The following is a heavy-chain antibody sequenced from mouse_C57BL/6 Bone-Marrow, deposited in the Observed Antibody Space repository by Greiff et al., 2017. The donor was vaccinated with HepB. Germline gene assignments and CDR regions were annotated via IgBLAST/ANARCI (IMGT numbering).Heavy chain of an antibody. CDR2: INPSSGYT. Sequence: VQLVESGAELARPGASVKMSCKASGYTFTSYTMHWVKQRPGQGLEWIGYINPSSGYTKYNQKFKDKATLTADKSSSTAYMQLSSLTSEDSAVYYCARSGDYDAWFAYWGQGTLVTVSA. V-gene: IGHV1-4*01. J-gene: IGHJ3*01. D-gene: IGHD2-4*01. CDR3: ARSGDYDAWFAY. CDR1: GYTFTSYT.